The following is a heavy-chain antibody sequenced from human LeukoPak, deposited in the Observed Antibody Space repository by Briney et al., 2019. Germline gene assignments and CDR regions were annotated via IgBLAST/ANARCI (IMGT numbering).Heavy chain of an antibody. CDR2: INPNSGGT. Sequence: ASVKVSCKASGYTFTGYYMHWVRKAPGQGLEWMGWINPNSGGTNYAQKFQGWVTMTRDTSISTAYMELSRLRSDDTAVYYCARSPYCSSTSCYYWFDPWGQGTLVTVSS. CDR1: GYTFTGYY. D-gene: IGHD2-2*01. V-gene: IGHV1-2*04. J-gene: IGHJ5*02. CDR3: ARSPYCSSTSCYYWFDP.